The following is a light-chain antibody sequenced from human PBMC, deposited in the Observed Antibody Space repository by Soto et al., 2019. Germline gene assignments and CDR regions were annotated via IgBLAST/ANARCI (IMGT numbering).Light chain of an antibody. J-gene: IGKJ4*01. CDR2: DAS. V-gene: IGKV1-5*01. CDR3: QQYNSYSPLA. CDR1: QSISSW. Sequence: DIQMTQSPSTLSASVGDRVTITCRASQSISSWLAWYQQKPGKAPKLLIYDASSLESGVPSRFSGSGSGTEFTLPISSLQPNDFATYYGQQYNSYSPLAFGGGTKVELK.